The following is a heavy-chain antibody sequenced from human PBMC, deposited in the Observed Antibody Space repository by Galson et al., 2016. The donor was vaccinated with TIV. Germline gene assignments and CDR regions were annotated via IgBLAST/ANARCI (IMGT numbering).Heavy chain of an antibody. J-gene: IGHJ6*03. CDR1: GLSVHINY. CDR3: AKDGDDNSFVHSFYYYMDV. CDR2: ISDGGNT. Sequence: SLRLSCAASGLSVHINYMTWVRQAPGKGLEWVSLISDGGNTYYSDSVKGRFTISRDKSKNTLYLQMSSLRVEDTAVFYCAKDGDDNSFVHSFYYYMDVWGKGTTVIVSS. V-gene: IGHV3-66*02. D-gene: IGHD5-24*01.